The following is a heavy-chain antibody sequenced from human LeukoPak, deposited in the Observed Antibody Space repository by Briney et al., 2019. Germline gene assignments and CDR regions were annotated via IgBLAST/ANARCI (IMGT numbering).Heavy chain of an antibody. J-gene: IGHJ4*02. Sequence: ASVKVSCKASGYTFTSYYMHWVRQAPGQGLEWMGIINPSGGSTSYAQKFQGRVTVTRDTSTSTVHMELSGLRSEDTTVYYCARDQEGFDYWGQGTLVTVSS. CDR2: INPSGGST. V-gene: IGHV1-46*01. CDR3: ARDQEGFDY. CDR1: GYTFTSYY.